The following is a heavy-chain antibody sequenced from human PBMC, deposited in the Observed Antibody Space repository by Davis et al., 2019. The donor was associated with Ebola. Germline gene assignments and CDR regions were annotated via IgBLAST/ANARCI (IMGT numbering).Heavy chain of an antibody. CDR1: GFISRDYW. CDR3: ARVRGLDV. Sequence: PGGSLRLSCAASGFISRDYWMTWVRQAPGKGLEWVANIKPDGTVKYYVDSVKGRFTISRDNAKNSLNLQMNSLRVEDTAVYYCARVRGLDVWGQGTTVTVSS. V-gene: IGHV3-7*04. CDR2: IKPDGTVK. J-gene: IGHJ6*02.